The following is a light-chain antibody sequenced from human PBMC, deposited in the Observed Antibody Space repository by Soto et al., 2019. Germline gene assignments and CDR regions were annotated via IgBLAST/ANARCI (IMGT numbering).Light chain of an antibody. CDR3: QQYNNWPPYT. Sequence: EIVMTQSPATLSVSPGERATLSCRASQSVGSDLAWYQQRPGQAPRLVIFGASTRAAGIPARFSGSGSGTEFTLTISSLQSEVLAVYYCQQYNNWPPYTLGQGTKREIK. J-gene: IGKJ2*01. CDR2: GAS. CDR1: QSVGSD. V-gene: IGKV3-15*01.